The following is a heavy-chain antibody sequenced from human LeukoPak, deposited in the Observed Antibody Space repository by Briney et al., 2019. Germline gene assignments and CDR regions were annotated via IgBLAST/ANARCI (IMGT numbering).Heavy chain of an antibody. CDR1: GASINNYF. CDR3: ASLGGYYESSNSSQLETFDI. Sequence: SETLSLTCAVSGASINNYFWSWLRQPPGKGLEWIGYIHTSGTSNYNPSLKSRATFSVDTSHNQLSLRLNSVTAADTAVYYCASLGGYYESSNSSQLETFDIWGQGTMVIVSS. V-gene: IGHV4-59*01. D-gene: IGHD3-22*01. J-gene: IGHJ3*02. CDR2: IHTSGTS.